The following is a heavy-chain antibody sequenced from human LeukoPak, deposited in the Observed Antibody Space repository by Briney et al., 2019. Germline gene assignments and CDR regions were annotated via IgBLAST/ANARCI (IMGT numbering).Heavy chain of an antibody. D-gene: IGHD6-6*01. CDR2: INHSGST. Sequence: PSETLSLTCAVYGGSFSGYYWSWIRQPPGKGLEWIGEINHSGSTNYNPSLKSRVTISVDTSKNQFSLKLSSVTAADTAVYYCARVSRIAARPVSYYGTDVWGQGTTVTVSS. V-gene: IGHV4-34*01. J-gene: IGHJ6*02. CDR3: ARVSRIAARPVSYYGTDV. CDR1: GGSFSGYY.